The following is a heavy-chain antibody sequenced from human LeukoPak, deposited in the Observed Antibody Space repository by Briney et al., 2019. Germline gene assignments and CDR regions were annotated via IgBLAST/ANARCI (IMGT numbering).Heavy chain of an antibody. Sequence: TGGSLRLSCAASGFTFSSYSMNWVRQAPGKGLEWVSYISSSSSTIYYADSVKGRLTISRDNAKNSLYLQMNSLRAEDTAVYYCARDRDVLRYFDWLQPFGYWGQGTLVTVSS. CDR3: ARDRDVLRYFDWLQPFGY. V-gene: IGHV3-48*01. J-gene: IGHJ4*02. D-gene: IGHD3-9*01. CDR2: ISSSSSTI. CDR1: GFTFSSYS.